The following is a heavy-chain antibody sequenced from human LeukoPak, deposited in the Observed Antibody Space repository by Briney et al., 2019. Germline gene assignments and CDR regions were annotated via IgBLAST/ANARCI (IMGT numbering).Heavy chain of an antibody. CDR2: ISYDGSNK. J-gene: IGHJ4*02. V-gene: IGHV3-30-3*01. CDR3: AKDLLSAGYSGYDFEFYFDY. D-gene: IGHD5-12*01. Sequence: GGSLRLSCAASGFTFSSYAMHWVRQAPGKGLEWVAVISYDGSNKYYADSVKGRFTISRDNSKNTLYLQMNSLRAEDTAVYYCAKDLLSAGYSGYDFEFYFDYWGQGTLVTVSS. CDR1: GFTFSSYA.